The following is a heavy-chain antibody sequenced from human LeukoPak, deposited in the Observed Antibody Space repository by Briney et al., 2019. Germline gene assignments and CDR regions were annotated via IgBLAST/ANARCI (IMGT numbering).Heavy chain of an antibody. D-gene: IGHD6-19*01. CDR3: ARDGQQWLVRLYNHAFDI. Sequence: GASVKVSCKASGGTFSSYAISWVRQAPGQGLEWMGGIIPIFGTANYAQKFQGRVTITADESTSTAYMELSSLRSEDTAVYYCARDGQQWLVRLYNHAFDIWGQGTMVTVSS. J-gene: IGHJ3*02. V-gene: IGHV1-69*13. CDR2: IIPIFGTA. CDR1: GGTFSSYA.